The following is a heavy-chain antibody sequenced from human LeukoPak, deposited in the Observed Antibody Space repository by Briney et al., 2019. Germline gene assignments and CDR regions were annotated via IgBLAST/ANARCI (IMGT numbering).Heavy chain of an antibody. CDR3: AREVGMVVVPAAPMHWFDP. J-gene: IGHJ5*02. CDR1: GFTFSSYG. V-gene: IGHV3-30*03. Sequence: GRSLRLSCAASGFTFSSYGMHWVRQAPGKGLEWVAVISYDGSNKYYADSVKGRFTISRDNSKNTLYLQMNSLRAEDTAVYYCAREVGMVVVPAAPMHWFDPWGQGTLVTVSS. D-gene: IGHD2-2*01. CDR2: ISYDGSNK.